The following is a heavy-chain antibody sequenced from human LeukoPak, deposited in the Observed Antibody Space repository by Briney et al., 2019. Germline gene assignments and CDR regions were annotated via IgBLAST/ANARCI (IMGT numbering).Heavy chain of an antibody. V-gene: IGHV4-4*07. J-gene: IGHJ4*02. Sequence: PSETLSLTCTASGGSISSYYWSWIRQPAGKGLEWIGRIYSTGSTNYNPSLKSRVTMSVDTSKNQFSLRLRSVTAAVTAVYYCARQIASAGTAGFDFWGQGALVTVSS. CDR3: ARQIASAGTAGFDF. CDR1: GGSISSYY. D-gene: IGHD6-13*01. CDR2: IYSTGST.